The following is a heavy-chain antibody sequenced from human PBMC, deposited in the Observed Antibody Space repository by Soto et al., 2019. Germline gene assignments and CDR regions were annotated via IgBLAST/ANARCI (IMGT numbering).Heavy chain of an antibody. J-gene: IGHJ4*02. CDR3: ATEGGYPGSNFYGAY. V-gene: IGHV3-15*01. D-gene: IGHD1-26*01. Sequence: EVQLVESGGGLVEPGGSIRLSCVASGFTFTKAYMTWVRQAPGKGLEWVGRIKGSHAGGTTDYATSVKGRFTISRDDSKNTLYLQMHSLKTEDTSVYYCATEGGYPGSNFYGAYWGQGTLVNVSS. CDR2: IKGSHAGGTT. CDR1: GFTFTKAY.